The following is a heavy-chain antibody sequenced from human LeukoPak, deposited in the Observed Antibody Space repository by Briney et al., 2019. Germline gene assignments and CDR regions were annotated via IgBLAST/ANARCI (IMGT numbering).Heavy chain of an antibody. D-gene: IGHD3-22*01. V-gene: IGHV3-23*01. Sequence: PGGSLRLSCAASGFTFSSYAMSWVRQAPGKGLEWVSAISGSGGSTYYADSVKGRFTISRDNSKNTLYLQMNSLRAEDTAVYYCAKDAPFAYYYDNSGYFDYWGQGTLVTVSS. CDR1: GFTFSSYA. CDR3: AKDAPFAYYYDNSGYFDY. J-gene: IGHJ4*02. CDR2: ISGSGGST.